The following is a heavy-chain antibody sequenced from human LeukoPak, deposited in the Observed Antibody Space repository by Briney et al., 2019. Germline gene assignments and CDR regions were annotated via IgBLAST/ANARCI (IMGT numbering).Heavy chain of an antibody. CDR3: ARHNYGDYENWCDP. J-gene: IGHJ5*02. Sequence: SETLSLTCSVSGGSISSSSYYWGWIRQPPGKGLEWIGSIYYSGSTYYNPSLKSRVTISVDTSKNQFSLKLSSVTAADTAVYYCARHNYGDYENWCDPWGQGTLVTVSS. V-gene: IGHV4-39*01. CDR2: IYYSGST. D-gene: IGHD4-17*01. CDR1: GGSISSSSYY.